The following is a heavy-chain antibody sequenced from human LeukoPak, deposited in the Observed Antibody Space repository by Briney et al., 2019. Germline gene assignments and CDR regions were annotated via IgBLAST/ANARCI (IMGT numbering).Heavy chain of an antibody. CDR3: ARDPYDSSGYYYFDY. V-gene: IGHV3-33*01. J-gene: IGHJ4*02. D-gene: IGHD3-22*01. CDR1: GFTFSSYG. Sequence: GGSLRLSCAASGFTFSSYGMHWVRQAAGKGLEWVAVIWYDGSNKYYADSVKGRFTISRDNSKNTLYLQMNSLRAEDTAVYYCARDPYDSSGYYYFDYWGQGTLVTVSS. CDR2: IWYDGSNK.